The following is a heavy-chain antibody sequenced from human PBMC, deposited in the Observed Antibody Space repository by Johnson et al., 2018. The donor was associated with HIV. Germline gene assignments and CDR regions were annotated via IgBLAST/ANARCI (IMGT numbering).Heavy chain of an antibody. CDR3: ARYSYYYDNSGAFDI. D-gene: IGHD3-22*01. CDR2: IYWTGGRT. CDR1: GFTFDDYA. J-gene: IGHJ3*02. Sequence: VQLVESGGGLVQPGRSLRLSCAASGFTFDDYAMHWVRQAPGKGLEWVSGIYWTGGRTGYADSVKGRFTISRDNAKNSLYLQMNSLRAEDTALYYCARYSYYYDNSGAFDIWGQGTMVTVSS. V-gene: IGHV3-20*04.